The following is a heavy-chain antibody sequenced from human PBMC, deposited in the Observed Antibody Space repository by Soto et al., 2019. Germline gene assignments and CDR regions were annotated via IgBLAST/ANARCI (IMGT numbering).Heavy chain of an antibody. CDR3: ARRYGSGFDY. Sequence: SDTLSLTCTFSGRSISSYYWSWIRQPPGQGLEWIGYIYYSGSTNYNPSLKSRVTISVDTSKNQFSLKLSSVTAADTAVYYCARRYGSGFDYWGQGTLVTVS. J-gene: IGHJ4*02. D-gene: IGHD6-19*01. CDR1: GRSISSYY. V-gene: IGHV4-59*08. CDR2: IYYSGST.